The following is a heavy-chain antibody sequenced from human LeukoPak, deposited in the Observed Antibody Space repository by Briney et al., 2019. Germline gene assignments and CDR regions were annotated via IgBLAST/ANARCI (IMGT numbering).Heavy chain of an antibody. CDR1: GYTFTSYG. CDR2: INTNTGNP. Sequence: ASVKVSCKASGYTFTSYGISWVRQAPGQGLEWMGWINTNTGNPTYAQGFTGRFVFSLDTSVSTAYLQISSLKAEDTAVYYCARDAPPSSWYELFDYWGQGTLVTVSS. D-gene: IGHD6-13*01. V-gene: IGHV7-4-1*02. J-gene: IGHJ4*02. CDR3: ARDAPPSSWYELFDY.